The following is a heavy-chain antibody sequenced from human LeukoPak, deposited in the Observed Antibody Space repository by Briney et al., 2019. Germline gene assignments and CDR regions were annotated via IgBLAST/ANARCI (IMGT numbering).Heavy chain of an antibody. CDR1: GGSISSSSYY. J-gene: IGHJ4*02. CDR3: ARLSLWLPLDC. D-gene: IGHD5-12*01. CDR2: IYYSGST. V-gene: IGHV4-39*01. Sequence: SETLSLTCTVSGGSISSSSYYWGWIRQPPGKGLEWIGSIYYSGSTYYNPSLKSRVTISVDTSKNQFSLKLSSVTAADTAVYYCARLSLWLPLDCWGQGTLVTVSS.